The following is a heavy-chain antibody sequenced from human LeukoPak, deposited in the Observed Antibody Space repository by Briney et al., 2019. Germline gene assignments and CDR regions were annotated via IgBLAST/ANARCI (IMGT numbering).Heavy chain of an antibody. J-gene: IGHJ5*02. V-gene: IGHV4-31*03. CDR1: GFSFSSGGYY. D-gene: IGHD3-16*01. CDR2: IDYNGNT. CDR3: GRGSKGGRNWFDP. Sequence: PSETLSLTCTVSGFSFSSGGYYWSWIRQHPGKGLESIVYIDYNGNTFYNSSLKSRITITVDTSMNHFSLKLSSGTGADTAVYCCGRGSKGGRNWFDPWGQGTLVTVSS.